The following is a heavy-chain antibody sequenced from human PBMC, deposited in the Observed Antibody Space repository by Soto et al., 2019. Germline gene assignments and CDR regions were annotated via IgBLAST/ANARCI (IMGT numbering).Heavy chain of an antibody. Sequence: EVQLVESGGGGLRPGGSLRLSCAASGFTFDDYGMSWARQAPGKGLEWVSGVNWNGGSTGYADSVKGRFTISRDNAKNSLYLQMNSLRAEDTAFYYCVRGASLNFDYWGQGTLVTVSS. CDR3: VRGASLNFDY. V-gene: IGHV3-20*04. CDR2: VNWNGGST. D-gene: IGHD1-26*01. J-gene: IGHJ4*02. CDR1: GFTFDDYG.